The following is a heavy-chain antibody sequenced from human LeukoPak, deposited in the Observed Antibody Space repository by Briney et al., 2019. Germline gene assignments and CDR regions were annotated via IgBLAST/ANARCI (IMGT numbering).Heavy chain of an antibody. CDR2: IYYSGST. Sequence: PSETLSLTCTVSGGSISSGDYYWSWIRQPPGQGLEWIGYIYYSGSTYYNPSLKSRVTISVDTSKNQFSLKLSSVTAADTAVYYCARGGGDYDPYYFDYWGQGTLVTVSS. CDR1: GGSISSGDYY. D-gene: IGHD4-17*01. CDR3: ARGGGDYDPYYFDY. V-gene: IGHV4-30-4*08. J-gene: IGHJ4*02.